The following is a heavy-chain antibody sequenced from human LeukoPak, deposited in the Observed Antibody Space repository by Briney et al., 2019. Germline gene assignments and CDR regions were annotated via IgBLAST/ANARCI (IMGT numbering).Heavy chain of an antibody. V-gene: IGHV3-21*01. Sequence: GGSLRLSCAASGFTISSYSMNWVRQAPGKGLEWVSSISSNSSYIYYADSVKGRFTISRDNAKNSLYLQMNTLRAEDTAVYYCARAHPPGYCSGGSCNLYGMDVWGQGTTVTVSS. CDR1: GFTISSYS. CDR3: ARAHPPGYCSGGSCNLYGMDV. D-gene: IGHD2-15*01. CDR2: ISSNSSYI. J-gene: IGHJ6*02.